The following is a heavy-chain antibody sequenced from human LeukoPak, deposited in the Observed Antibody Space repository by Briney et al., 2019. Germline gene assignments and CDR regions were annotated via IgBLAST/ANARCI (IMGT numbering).Heavy chain of an antibody. CDR1: GFSFDTYA. Sequence: GGSLRLSCTASGFSFDTYAMNWVRRAPGKGLEWVSSISYHGADTYYADSVKGRFTIFRDNSKSTLYLQMNSLRVEDTAVYYCATEKPNYGRLWGQGTLVTVSS. J-gene: IGHJ4*02. D-gene: IGHD3-10*01. CDR3: ATEKPNYGRL. CDR2: ISYHGADT. V-gene: IGHV3-23*01.